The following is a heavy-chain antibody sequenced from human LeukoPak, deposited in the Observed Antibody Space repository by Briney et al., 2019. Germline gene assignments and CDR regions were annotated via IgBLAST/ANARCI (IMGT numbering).Heavy chain of an antibody. Sequence: GPSVKVSCKASGGTFSSYAISWVRQAPGQGLEWMGGIIPNSGGTNYAQKFQGRVTMTRDTSISTAYMELSRLRSDDTAVYYCARIPFSTPLDYWGQGTLVTVSS. J-gene: IGHJ4*02. D-gene: IGHD2/OR15-2a*01. CDR3: ARIPFSTPLDY. V-gene: IGHV1-2*02. CDR2: IIPNSGGT. CDR1: GGTFSSYA.